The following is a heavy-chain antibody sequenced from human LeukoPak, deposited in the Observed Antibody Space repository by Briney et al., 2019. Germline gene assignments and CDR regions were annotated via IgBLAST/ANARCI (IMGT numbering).Heavy chain of an antibody. Sequence: GGSLRLSCAASGFTFSSYSMNWVRQAPGKGLEWVSSISSSSSYIYYADSVKGRFTISRDNAKNSLYLQMNSLRAEDTAVYYCGRGAIRSSWYYSGRDVGGQGTTVTAPS. CDR2: ISSSSSYI. CDR1: GFTFSSYS. J-gene: IGHJ6*02. V-gene: IGHV3-21*01. CDR3: GRGAIRSSWYYSGRDV. D-gene: IGHD6-13*01.